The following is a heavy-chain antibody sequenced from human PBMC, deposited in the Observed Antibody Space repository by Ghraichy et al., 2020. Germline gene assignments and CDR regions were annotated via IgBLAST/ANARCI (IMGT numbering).Heavy chain of an antibody. V-gene: IGHV3-64D*09. CDR2: ISSSGGST. CDR3: LKDSTYFDFWSGYYRGAFDV. J-gene: IGHJ3*01. D-gene: IGHD3-3*01. Sequence: GGSLRLSCSASGFTFRSYAMHWVRQAPGQGPEYVSGISSSGGSTNYADPVKGRFTISRDSSKNTLYLQMSSLRPEDTAVYYCLKDSTYFDFWSGYYRGAFDVGGHGTTVTVSS. CDR1: GFTFRSYA.